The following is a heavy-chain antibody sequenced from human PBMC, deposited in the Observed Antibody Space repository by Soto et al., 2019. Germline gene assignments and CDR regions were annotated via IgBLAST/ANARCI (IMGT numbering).Heavy chain of an antibody. CDR3: ARAREGQWFGEFYGMDV. D-gene: IGHD3-10*01. V-gene: IGHV3-20*04. CDR1: GFTFDDYG. Sequence: EVQLVESGGGVVRPGGSLRLSCAASGFTFDDYGMSWVRQAPGKGLEWVSGINWNGGSTGYADSVKGRFTISRDNAKNSLYLQMNSLRAEDTALYYCARAREGQWFGEFYGMDVWGQGTTVTVSS. J-gene: IGHJ6*02. CDR2: INWNGGST.